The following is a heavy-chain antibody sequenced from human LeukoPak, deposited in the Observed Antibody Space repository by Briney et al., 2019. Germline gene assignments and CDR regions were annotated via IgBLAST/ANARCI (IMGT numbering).Heavy chain of an antibody. Sequence: PGGSLRLSCAASGFTFRRYWMSWVRQAPGMGLEWVANIKQDGSEKKYVDSVKGRFTISRDNAKNSLYLQMNSLRAEDTAVYYCAGSLLLWFGELRAPNYWGQGTLVTVSS. J-gene: IGHJ4*02. CDR2: IKQDGSEK. D-gene: IGHD3-10*01. CDR1: GFTFRRYW. V-gene: IGHV3-7*01. CDR3: AGSLLLWFGELRAPNY.